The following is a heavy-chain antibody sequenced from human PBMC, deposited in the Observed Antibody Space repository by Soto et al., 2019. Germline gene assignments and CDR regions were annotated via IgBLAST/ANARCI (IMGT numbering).Heavy chain of an antibody. V-gene: IGHV3-30*18. D-gene: IGHD3-16*02. Sequence: LRLSCAASGFTFSSYGMHWVRQAPGKGLEWVAVISYDGSNKYYADSVKGRFTISRDNSKNTLYLQMNSLRAEDTAVYYCAKAGLPVWGSYRAEDYWGQGTLVTVSS. CDR1: GFTFSSYG. CDR3: AKAGLPVWGSYRAEDY. CDR2: ISYDGSNK. J-gene: IGHJ4*02.